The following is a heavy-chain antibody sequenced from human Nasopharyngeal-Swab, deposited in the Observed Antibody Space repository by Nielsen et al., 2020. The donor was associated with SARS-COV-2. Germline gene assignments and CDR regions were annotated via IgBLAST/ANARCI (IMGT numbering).Heavy chain of an antibody. CDR2: IYYSGST. CDR1: GGSISSSSYY. V-gene: IGHV4-39*07. D-gene: IGHD2-21*01. J-gene: IGHJ6*02. CDR3: AREWRGGGLWSHYYGMDV. Sequence: SETLSLTCTVSGGSISSSSYYWGWIRQPPGKGLEWIGSIYYSGSTYYNPSLKSRVTISVATSKNQFSLKLSSVTAADTAIYYCAREWRGGGLWSHYYGMDVWGQGTTVTVSS.